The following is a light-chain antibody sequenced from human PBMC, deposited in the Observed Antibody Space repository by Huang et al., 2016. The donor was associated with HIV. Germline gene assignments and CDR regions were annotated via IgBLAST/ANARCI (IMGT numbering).Light chain of an antibody. CDR1: QTISTF. Sequence: DIQMTQSPSSLSASVGDRISITCRASQTISTFLNWYPQKPGKAPKLLIYAASNLQSGVSSRFSGTGSGTLFTLTVTGRLPDDFATYFCQQTSSVPLTFGGGTKVEMK. V-gene: IGKV1-39*01. CDR2: AAS. J-gene: IGKJ4*01. CDR3: QQTSSVPLT.